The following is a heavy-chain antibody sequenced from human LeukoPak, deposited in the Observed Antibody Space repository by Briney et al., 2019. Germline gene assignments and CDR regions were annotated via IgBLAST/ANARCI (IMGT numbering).Heavy chain of an antibody. CDR1: GFTFSSYG. D-gene: IGHD2-2*01. CDR3: AKVGAVVPAARVSYYYYYMDV. Sequence: GGSLRLSCAASGFTFSSYGMHWVRQAPGKGLEWVAVISYDGSNKYYADSVKGRFTISRDNSKNTLYLQMNSLRAEDTAVYYCAKVGAVVPAARVSYYYYYMDVWGKGTTVTVSS. J-gene: IGHJ6*03. CDR2: ISYDGSNK. V-gene: IGHV3-30*18.